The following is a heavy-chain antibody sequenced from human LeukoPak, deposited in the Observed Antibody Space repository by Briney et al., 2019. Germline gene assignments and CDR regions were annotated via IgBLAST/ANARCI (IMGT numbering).Heavy chain of an antibody. CDR1: GGSISSSSYY. CDR3: ARVRYDFWSGYSGPPGWFDP. CDR2: IYYSGST. Sequence: SETLSLTCTVSGGSISSSSYYWGWLRQPPGKGLEWIGSIYYSGSTYYNPSLKSRVTISVDTSKNQFSLKLSSVTAADTAVYYCARVRYDFWSGYSGPPGWFDPWGQGTLVTVSS. V-gene: IGHV4-39*07. D-gene: IGHD3-3*01. J-gene: IGHJ5*02.